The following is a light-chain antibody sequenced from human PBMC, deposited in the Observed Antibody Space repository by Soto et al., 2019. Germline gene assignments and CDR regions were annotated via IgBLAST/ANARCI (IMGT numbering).Light chain of an antibody. CDR1: SSDVGGYNY. CDR2: DVS. V-gene: IGLV2-14*01. J-gene: IGLJ2*01. CDR3: SSYTSSSTVV. Sequence: QSALTQPASVSGSPGQSITISCTGTSSDVGGYNYGSWYQQHPGKAPKLMIYDVSNRPSGVSNRFSGAKSGNTASLTISGLKAEDEDDYYCSSYTSSSTVVFGGGTNLTVL.